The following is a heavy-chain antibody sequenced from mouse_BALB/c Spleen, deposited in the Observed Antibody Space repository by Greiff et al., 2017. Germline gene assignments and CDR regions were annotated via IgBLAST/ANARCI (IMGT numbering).Heavy chain of an antibody. D-gene: IGHD2-2*01. V-gene: IGHV3-2*02. CDR3: ARNPIYYGYDAFAY. J-gene: IGHJ3*01. Sequence: DVKLQESGPGLVKPSQSLSLTCTVTGYSITSDYAWNWIRQFPGNKLEWMGYISYSGSTSYNPSLKSRISITRDTSKNQFFLQLNSVTTEDTATYYCARNPIYYGYDAFAYWGQGTLVTVSA. CDR1: GYSITSDYA. CDR2: ISYSGST.